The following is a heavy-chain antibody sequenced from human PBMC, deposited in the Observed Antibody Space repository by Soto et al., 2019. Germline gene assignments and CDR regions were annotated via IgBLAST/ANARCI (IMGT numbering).Heavy chain of an antibody. J-gene: IGHJ5*02. D-gene: IGHD2-15*01. V-gene: IGHV4-59*01. CDR2: IYYSGST. CDR3: ARDMCGSCYPAVDAWFDP. CDR1: GGSISSYY. Sequence: SETLSLTCTVSGGSISSYYWSWIRQPPGKGLEWIGYIYYSGSTNYNPSLKSRVTISVDTSKNQFSLKLSSVTAADTAVYYCARDMCGSCYPAVDAWFDPWGQGTLVTVSS.